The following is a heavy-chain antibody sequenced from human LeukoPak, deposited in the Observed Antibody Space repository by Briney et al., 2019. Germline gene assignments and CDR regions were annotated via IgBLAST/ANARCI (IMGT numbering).Heavy chain of an antibody. CDR3: ARAGSGYSFDY. CDR1: GGSISSYY. Sequence: SETLSLTCTVPGGSISSYYWSWIRQPPEKELEWIGYIYNSGSTNYNPSLKSRVTLSVGTSKNQLSLKLSSVTAADTAVYYCARAGSGYSFDYWGQGTLVTVSS. J-gene: IGHJ4*02. V-gene: IGHV4-59*01. CDR2: IYNSGST. D-gene: IGHD3-3*01.